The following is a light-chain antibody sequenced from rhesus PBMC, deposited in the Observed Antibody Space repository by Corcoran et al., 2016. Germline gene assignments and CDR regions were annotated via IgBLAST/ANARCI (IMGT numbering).Light chain of an antibody. CDR1: RSVSIS. V-gene: IGKV3-17*03. CDR2: GAS. Sequence: EVLLTQSPATLSLSPGERATLSCRASRSVSISLAWYHQKPGQAPKLLIYGASSRATGIPDRLRGRGSGTEFTLTISRLEPEDGGVYFCQQDYSWRSFGPGTKVEIK. J-gene: IGKJ1*01. CDR3: QQDYSWRS.